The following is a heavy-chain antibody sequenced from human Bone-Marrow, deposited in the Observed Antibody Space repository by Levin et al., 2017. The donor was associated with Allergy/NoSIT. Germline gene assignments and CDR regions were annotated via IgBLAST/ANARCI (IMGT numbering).Heavy chain of an antibody. CDR3: ARGELLWFGGAFDI. J-gene: IGHJ3*02. D-gene: IGHD3-10*01. V-gene: IGHV3-30-3*01. Sequence: LSFSSSFFPFLLSSLHWVRQAPGKGLEWVAVISYDGSNKYYADSVKGRFTISRAPSKNTLYLQMNSLRAEDTAVYYCARGELLWFGGAFDIWGQGTMVTVSS. CDR2: ISYDGSNK. CDR1: FFPFLLSS.